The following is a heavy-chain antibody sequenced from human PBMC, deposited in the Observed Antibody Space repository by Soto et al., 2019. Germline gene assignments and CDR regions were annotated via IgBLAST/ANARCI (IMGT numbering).Heavy chain of an antibody. CDR2: IKQDGSEK. J-gene: IGHJ4*02. V-gene: IGHV3-7*01. D-gene: IGHD6-6*01. Sequence: GGSLRISCAASGFTFSSYWMSWVRQAPGKGLEWVANIKQDGSEKYYVDSVKGRFTISRDNAKNSLYLQMNSLRAEDTAVYYCARDQIVQGVEYSSSYYFDYWGQGTLVTVSS. CDR3: ARDQIVQGVEYSSSYYFDY. CDR1: GFTFSSYW.